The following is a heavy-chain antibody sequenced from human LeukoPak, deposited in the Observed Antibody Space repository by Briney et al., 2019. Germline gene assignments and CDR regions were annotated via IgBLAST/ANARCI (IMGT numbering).Heavy chain of an antibody. V-gene: IGHV3-7*01. CDR1: GITFSRYW. Sequence: GGSLRLSCAASGITFSRYWVSWVRQAPGKGLEWVANIKPDGSEKYYVDSVKGRFTISRDNGKNSLFLQMNSLRAEDTAVYYCASRYYDSNGYYYDYWGQGTLVTVSS. CDR3: ASRYYDSNGYYYDY. CDR2: IKPDGSEK. J-gene: IGHJ4*02. D-gene: IGHD3-22*01.